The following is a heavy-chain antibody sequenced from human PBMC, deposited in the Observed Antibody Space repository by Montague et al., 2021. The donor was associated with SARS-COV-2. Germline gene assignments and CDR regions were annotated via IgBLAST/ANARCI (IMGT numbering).Heavy chain of an antibody. CDR2: VSWNSGTI. Sequence: SLRLSCSASGFTFGDYAMHWVRQAPGKGLEWVSGVSWNSGTIGYXDSVKGRFTISRDNAKNSLYLQMNSLRAGDTALYFCAKVAVTKPPYYFDYWGQGTLVTVSS. D-gene: IGHD6-19*01. CDR1: GFTFGDYA. J-gene: IGHJ4*02. CDR3: AKVAVTKPPYYFDY. V-gene: IGHV3-9*01.